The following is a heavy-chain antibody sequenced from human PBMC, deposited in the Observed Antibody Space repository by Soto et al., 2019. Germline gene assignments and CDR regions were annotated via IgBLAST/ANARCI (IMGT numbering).Heavy chain of an antibody. CDR2: IYYSGST. CDR1: GGTIIIYY. V-gene: IGHV4-59*08. J-gene: IGHJ3*02. Sequence: SETVSRTCTVCGGTIIIYYLSWIRQHQGKGLEWIGYIYYSGSTNYNPSLKSRVTISVDTSKNQFSLKLSSVTAADTAVYYCASRRYDFWSGRYDAFDIWGQGTMVTVSS. D-gene: IGHD3-3*01. CDR3: ASRRYDFWSGRYDAFDI.